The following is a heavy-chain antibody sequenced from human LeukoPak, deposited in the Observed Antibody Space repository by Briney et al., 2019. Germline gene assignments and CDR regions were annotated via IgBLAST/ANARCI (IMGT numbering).Heavy chain of an antibody. Sequence: GGSLRLSCAASGFTFSNAWMSWVRQAPGKGLEWVGRIKSKIDGGTTDYAAPVKGRFTISRDDSKNTLYLQMNNLKTEDTAIYYCTSGPKLLWFGELLSYYFDYWGQGALVTVSS. D-gene: IGHD3-10*01. CDR3: TSGPKLLWFGELLSYYFDY. CDR2: IKSKIDGGTT. V-gene: IGHV3-15*01. CDR1: GFTFSNAW. J-gene: IGHJ4*02.